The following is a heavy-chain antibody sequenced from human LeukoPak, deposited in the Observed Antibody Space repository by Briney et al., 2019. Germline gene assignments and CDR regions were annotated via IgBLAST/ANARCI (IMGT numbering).Heavy chain of an antibody. CDR2: INHSGST. V-gene: IGHV4-34*01. D-gene: IGHD3-22*01. CDR3: ARGQLSYYYDSSGDY. Sequence: SETLYLTCAVYGGSFSGYYRSWIRQPPGKGLEWIGEINHSGSTNYNPSLKSRVTISVDTSKNQFSLKLSSVTAADTAVYYCARGQLSYYYDSSGDYWGQGTLVTVSS. CDR1: GGSFSGYY. J-gene: IGHJ4*02.